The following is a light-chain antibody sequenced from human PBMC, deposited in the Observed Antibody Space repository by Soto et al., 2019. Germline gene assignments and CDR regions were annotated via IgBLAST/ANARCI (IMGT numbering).Light chain of an antibody. CDR3: QQRSNWPPLVA. V-gene: IGKV3-11*01. Sequence: EIVLTQSPATLTLSPGERATLSCRASQSVSSYLAWYQQKPGQAPRLLIYDASNRATGIPARFNGSGSGTEFTLTVSSLEAEDFAVYYCQQRSNWPPLVAFGGGTKVEIK. CDR2: DAS. CDR1: QSVSSY. J-gene: IGKJ4*01.